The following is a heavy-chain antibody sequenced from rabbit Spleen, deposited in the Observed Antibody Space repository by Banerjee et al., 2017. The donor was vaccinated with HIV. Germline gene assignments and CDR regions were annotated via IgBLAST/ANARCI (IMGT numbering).Heavy chain of an antibody. J-gene: IGHJ6*01. CDR2: IDTGSSGFT. Sequence: QSLEESGGDLVKPGASLTLTCMSSGVSFSGSSYMCWVRQAPGKGLEWIACIDTGSSGFTYFASWAKGRFTISKTSSTTVTLQMTSLTAADTATYFCARDTGSSFSSYGMDLWGQGTLVTVS. D-gene: IGHD8-1*01. V-gene: IGHV1S40*01. CDR3: ARDTGSSFSSYGMDL. CDR1: GVSFSGSSY.